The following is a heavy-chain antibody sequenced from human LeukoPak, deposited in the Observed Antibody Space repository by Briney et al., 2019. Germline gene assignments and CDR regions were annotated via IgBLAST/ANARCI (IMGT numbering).Heavy chain of an antibody. CDR2: INPNSGGT. CDR3: ARAFTKPRDWFDP. CDR1: GYTFTGYY. J-gene: IGHJ5*02. Sequence: GASVKVSCKASGYTFTGYYMHWVRQAPGQGLEWMGWINPNSGGTNYAQKFQGRVTMTRDTSISTAYMELRSLRSDDTAVYYCARAFTKPRDWFDPWGQGTLVTVSS. D-gene: IGHD2-8*01. V-gene: IGHV1-2*02.